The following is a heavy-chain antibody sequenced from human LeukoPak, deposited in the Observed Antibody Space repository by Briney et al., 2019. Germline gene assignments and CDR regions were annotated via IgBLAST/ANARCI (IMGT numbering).Heavy chain of an antibody. CDR3: ARDQYDTWSRRGNFDS. J-gene: IGHJ4*02. CDR2: IKLDGSEK. CDR1: GFTFNNYA. D-gene: IGHD3-3*01. Sequence: GGSLRLSCAAAGFTFNNYAMSWVRQAPGKGLEWVANIKLDGSEKNYVDSVKGRFTISRDNTKNSLYLQMNSLRVEDTAVFYCARDQYDTWSRRGNFDSWGQGTLVIVSS. V-gene: IGHV3-7*03.